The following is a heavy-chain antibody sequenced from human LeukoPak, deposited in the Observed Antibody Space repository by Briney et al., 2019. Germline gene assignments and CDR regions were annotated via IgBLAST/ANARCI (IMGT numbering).Heavy chain of an antibody. CDR1: GGSISGYY. CDR3: ASYGDYEGWFDP. Sequence: PSETLSLTCTVSGGSISGYYWNWIRQPPGKGLEWIGYTYSSGSTNYNPSLKSRVTISLDTSKNQFSLKLSSVTAADTAVYYCASYGDYEGWFDPWGQGILVTVSS. V-gene: IGHV4-59*01. CDR2: TYSSGST. D-gene: IGHD4-17*01. J-gene: IGHJ5*02.